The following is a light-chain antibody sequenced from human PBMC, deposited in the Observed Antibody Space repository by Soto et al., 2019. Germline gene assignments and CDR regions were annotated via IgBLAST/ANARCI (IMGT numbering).Light chain of an antibody. J-gene: IGLJ3*02. CDR1: GSNIGAGYD. Sequence: QSVLTQPPSVSGAPGQRVTISCTGSGSNIGAGYDVHWYQQLPGTAPKLLIYDNINRPSGVPDRFSGSKSGTSASLVITGLRAGDEGDYYCQSFDTSLSCVVFGGGTKLTVL. CDR2: DNI. V-gene: IGLV1-40*01. CDR3: QSFDTSLSCVV.